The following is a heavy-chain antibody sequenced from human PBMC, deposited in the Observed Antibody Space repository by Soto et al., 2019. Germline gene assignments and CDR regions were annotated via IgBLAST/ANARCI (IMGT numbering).Heavy chain of an antibody. CDR1: GFSFTSYW. CDR2: IYPGNSDT. J-gene: IGHJ6*01. D-gene: IGHD3-16*01. Sequence: PGESLKISCTSSGFSFTSYWISWVRQLPVKGLEWAGIIYPGNSDTLYGPSFQGQVTISADRSMNTAYLQWSGLRASDTATYYCGRRLGYRYKRTWAAMEGLGLGTRVAICS. CDR3: GRRLGYRYKRTWAAMEG. V-gene: IGHV5-51*01.